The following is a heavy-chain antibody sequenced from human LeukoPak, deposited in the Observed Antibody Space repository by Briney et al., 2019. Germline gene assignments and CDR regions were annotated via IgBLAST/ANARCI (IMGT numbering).Heavy chain of an antibody. CDR3: AKGYLVATTLNWFDP. V-gene: IGHV3-30*18. CDR1: GFTFSRYG. J-gene: IGHJ5*02. CDR2: ISYDGSNK. Sequence: GGSLRLSCVDSGFTFSRYGMHWVRQAPGKGLEWVAVISYDGSNKYYADSVKGGFTISRDNSKNTPYLQMNSLRAEDTAVYYCAKGYLVATTLNWFDPWGQGTLVTVSS. D-gene: IGHD5-12*01.